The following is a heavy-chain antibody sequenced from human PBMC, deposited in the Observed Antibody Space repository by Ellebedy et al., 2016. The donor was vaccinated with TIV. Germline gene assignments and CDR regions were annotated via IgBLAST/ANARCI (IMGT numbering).Heavy chain of an antibody. D-gene: IGHD1-26*01. CDR3: TTDHNSGSFPIDY. V-gene: IGHV3-15*01. Sequence: GESLKISXTASGFTFGDYAMSWVRQAPGKGLEWVGRIKSKTDGGTTDYAAPVKDRFTVSRDDSKNTLYLHMNSLKTEDTAVYYCTTDHNSGSFPIDYWGQGTLVTVSS. CDR1: GFTFGDYA. J-gene: IGHJ4*02. CDR2: IKSKTDGGTT.